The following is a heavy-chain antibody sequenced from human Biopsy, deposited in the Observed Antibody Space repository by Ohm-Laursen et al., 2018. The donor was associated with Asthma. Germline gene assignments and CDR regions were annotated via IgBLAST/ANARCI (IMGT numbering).Heavy chain of an antibody. CDR1: GDSFSNYA. V-gene: IGHV1-69*01. J-gene: IGHJ4*02. CDR3: ARLNYYDSSGKYLDS. Sequence: SSVKVSCKASGDSFSNYAISWVRQAPGQGLEWMGGLIPVLGTPDHAQMFEGRVTITADGSTSTAYMELSSLRSEDTAVYYCARLNYYDSSGKYLDSWGQGTLVTVSS. CDR2: LIPVLGTP. D-gene: IGHD3-22*01.